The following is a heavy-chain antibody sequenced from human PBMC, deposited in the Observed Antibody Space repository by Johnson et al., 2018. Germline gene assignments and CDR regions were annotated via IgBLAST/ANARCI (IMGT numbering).Heavy chain of an antibody. D-gene: IGHD6-13*01. Sequence: VQLVQSGGGLVQPGGSLRLSCAASGFTVSSNYMSWVRQAPGKGLEWVSVIYSGGSTYYEDSVKGRVTISKDNSKNTLYLQMNSLRAEDTAVYYCAGAAAGTSYYYYYYMDVWGKGTTVTVSS. CDR2: IYSGGST. V-gene: IGHV3-66*02. CDR3: AGAAAGTSYYYYYYMDV. CDR1: GFTVSSNY. J-gene: IGHJ6*03.